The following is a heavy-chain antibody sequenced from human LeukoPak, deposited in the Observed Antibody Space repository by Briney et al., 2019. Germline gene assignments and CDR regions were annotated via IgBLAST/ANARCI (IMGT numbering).Heavy chain of an antibody. V-gene: IGHV4-34*01. CDR1: GGSFSGYH. CDR2: INPSGST. D-gene: IGHD3-22*01. CDR3: ARGRHDITMIVVVMTSVSYYLDA. Sequence: PSETLSLTCAVYGGSFSGYHWTWIRQSPGKGLEWIGDINPSGSTYYNPSLKSRLTISVDTSKNQFSLKLRSVTAADTAVYYCARGRHDITMIVVVMTSVSYYLDAWGKGTTVIVS. J-gene: IGHJ6*03.